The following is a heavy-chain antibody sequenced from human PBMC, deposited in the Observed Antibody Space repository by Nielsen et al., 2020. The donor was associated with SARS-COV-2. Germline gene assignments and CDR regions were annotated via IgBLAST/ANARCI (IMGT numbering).Heavy chain of an antibody. CDR2: IYYSGNT. CDR3: ARDDDNWGSLAY. Sequence: GSLRLSCAVSGGSITTYYWHWIRQSPGKGLEWIGYIYYSGNTNYNPPLKSRVTISVDTSKNQFSLKLSSVTAADTAVYYCARDDDNWGSLAYWGQGTLVTVSS. D-gene: IGHD7-27*01. V-gene: IGHV4-59*13. CDR1: GGSITTYY. J-gene: IGHJ4*02.